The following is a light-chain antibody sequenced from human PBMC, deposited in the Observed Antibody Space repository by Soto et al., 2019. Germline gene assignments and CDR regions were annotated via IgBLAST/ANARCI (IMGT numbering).Light chain of an antibody. J-gene: IGKJ5*01. Sequence: EIVLTQSPATLSFSPGERATLSCRASQSVSSYLAWYQQKPGQAPRLLIYDASNRATGIPARFSGSGSGTDLTLTISSLEPEDFAVYYCQQRSNWPSITFGQGTRLEIK. CDR3: QQRSNWPSIT. CDR1: QSVSSY. V-gene: IGKV3-11*01. CDR2: DAS.